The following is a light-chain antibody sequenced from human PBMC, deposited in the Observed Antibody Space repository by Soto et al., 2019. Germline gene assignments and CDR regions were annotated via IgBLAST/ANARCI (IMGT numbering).Light chain of an antibody. CDR2: DVS. Sequence: QSALTQPRSVSGSPGQSVTISCTGTSSDVGYYNYVSWYQQHPGKAPKVMIDDVSERPSGVPDRFSGSKSGNTASLTISGLQAEDEADYYCCSYAGSPRYVFGTGTKLTVL. CDR3: CSYAGSPRYV. CDR1: SSDVGYYNY. J-gene: IGLJ1*01. V-gene: IGLV2-11*01.